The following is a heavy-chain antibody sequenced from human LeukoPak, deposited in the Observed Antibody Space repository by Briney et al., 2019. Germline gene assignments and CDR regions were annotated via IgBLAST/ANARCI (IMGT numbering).Heavy chain of an antibody. CDR3: ARDPPYYYDSSGPFDY. D-gene: IGHD3-22*01. J-gene: IGHJ4*02. Sequence: LAGGSLRLSCAASGFTFDDYGMSWVRQAPGKGLEWVSGINWNGGSTGYADSVKGRFTTSRDNAKNSLYLQMNSLRAEDTALYYCARDPPYYYDSSGPFDYWGQGTLVTVSS. V-gene: IGHV3-20*04. CDR1: GFTFDDYG. CDR2: INWNGGST.